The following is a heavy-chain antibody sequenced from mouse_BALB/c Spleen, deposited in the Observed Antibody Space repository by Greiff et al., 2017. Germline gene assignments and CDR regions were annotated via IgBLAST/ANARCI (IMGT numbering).Heavy chain of an antibody. Sequence: VNVVESGPGLVAPSQSLSITCTVSGFSLTGYGVNWVRQPPGKGLEWLGMIWGDGSTDYNSALKSRLSISKDNSKSQVFLKMNSLQTDDTARYYCARIITTVVATFYFDYWGQGTTLTVSS. J-gene: IGHJ2*01. CDR2: IWGDGST. D-gene: IGHD1-1*01. CDR1: GFSLTGYG. CDR3: ARIITTVVATFYFDY. V-gene: IGHV2-6-7*01.